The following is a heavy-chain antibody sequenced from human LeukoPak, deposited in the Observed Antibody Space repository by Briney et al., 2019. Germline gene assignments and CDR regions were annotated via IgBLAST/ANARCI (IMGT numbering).Heavy chain of an antibody. CDR1: GGSISSSSYY. D-gene: IGHD6-13*01. J-gene: IGHJ5*02. CDR2: IYYSGST. CDR3: ASRRYSSSWYRLHNWFDP. Sequence: PSETLPLTCTVSGGSISSSSYYWGWIRQPPGKGLEWIGSIYYSGSTYYNPSLKSRVTISVDTFKNQFSLKLSSVTAADTAVYYRASRRYSSSWYRLHNWFDPWGQGTLVTVSS. V-gene: IGHV4-39*01.